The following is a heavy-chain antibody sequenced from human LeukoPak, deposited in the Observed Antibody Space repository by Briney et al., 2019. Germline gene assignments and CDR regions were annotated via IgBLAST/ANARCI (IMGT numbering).Heavy chain of an antibody. CDR2: ISYDGSNK. Sequence: GGSLRLSCAASGFTFSSYGMHWVRQAPGKGLEWVAVISYDGSNKYYADSVKGRFTISRDNSKNTLYLQMNSLRAEDTAVYYCAKDPTYYDFWSGYPNWFDPWGQGTLVTVSS. V-gene: IGHV3-30*18. CDR3: AKDPTYYDFWSGYPNWFDP. CDR1: GFTFSSYG. J-gene: IGHJ5*02. D-gene: IGHD3-3*01.